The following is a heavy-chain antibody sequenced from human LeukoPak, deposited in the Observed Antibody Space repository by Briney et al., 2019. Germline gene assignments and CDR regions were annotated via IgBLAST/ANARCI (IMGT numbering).Heavy chain of an antibody. V-gene: IGHV1-69*13. J-gene: IGHJ4*02. CDR1: GGTFSSYA. Sequence: SVKVSCKASGGTFSSYAISWVRQAPGQGLEWMGGIIPIFGTANYAQKFQGRVTITADESTSTAYMELSSLRSEDTAVYYCAYNYGGYPALFDYWGQGTLVTVSS. CDR2: IIPIFGTA. CDR3: AYNYGGYPALFDY. D-gene: IGHD4-17*01.